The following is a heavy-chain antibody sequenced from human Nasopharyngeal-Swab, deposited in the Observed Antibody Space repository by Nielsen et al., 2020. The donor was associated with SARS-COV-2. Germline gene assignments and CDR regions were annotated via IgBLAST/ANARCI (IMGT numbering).Heavy chain of an antibody. D-gene: IGHD3-3*01. CDR3: ARGGLIFGVVNKPFDY. J-gene: IGHJ4*02. CDR1: GGSISSSSYY. V-gene: IGHV4-39*07. Sequence: SETLSLTCTVSGGSISSSSYYWGWIRQPPGKGLEWIGSIYYSGSTYYNPSLKSRVTISADTSKNQFSLKLSSVTAADTAVYYCARGGLIFGVVNKPFDYWGQGTLVTVSS. CDR2: IYYSGST.